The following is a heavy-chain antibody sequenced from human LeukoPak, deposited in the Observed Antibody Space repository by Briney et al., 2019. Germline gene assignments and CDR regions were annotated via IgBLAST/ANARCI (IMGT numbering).Heavy chain of an antibody. D-gene: IGHD3-3*01. J-gene: IGHJ4*02. CDR3: ARAGAYDFWSGYLDSFDY. CDR1: GGTFSSYA. CDR2: IIPIFGTA. Sequence: ASVKASCKASGGTFSSYAISWVRQAPGQGLEWMGGIIPIFGTANYAQKFQGRVTITADESTSTAYMELSSLRSEDTAVYYCARAGAYDFWSGYLDSFDYWGQGTLVTVSS. V-gene: IGHV1-69*01.